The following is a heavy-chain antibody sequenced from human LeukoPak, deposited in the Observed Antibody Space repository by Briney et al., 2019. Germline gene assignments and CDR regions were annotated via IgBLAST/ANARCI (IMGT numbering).Heavy chain of an antibody. D-gene: IGHD6-13*01. Sequence: GGSLRLSCAAYGFTFSSYGIHWVRQAPGKGLEWVAVISNDGSNKYYADSVKGRFTISRDNSKNTVYLQMNSLRGEDTAVYYCAKSGIAAAGQRGYFDYWGQGTLVTVSS. V-gene: IGHV3-30*18. CDR1: GFTFSSYG. CDR2: ISNDGSNK. CDR3: AKSGIAAAGQRGYFDY. J-gene: IGHJ4*02.